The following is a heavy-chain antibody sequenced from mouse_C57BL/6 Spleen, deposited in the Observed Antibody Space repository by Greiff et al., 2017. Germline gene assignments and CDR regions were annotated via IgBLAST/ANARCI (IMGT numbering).Heavy chain of an antibody. CDR1: GYTFTSYW. D-gene: IGHD4-1*01. V-gene: IGHV1-61*01. J-gene: IGHJ4*01. CDR2: IYPSDSET. Sequence: QVQLQQPGAELVRPGSSVKLSCKASGYTFTSYWLDWVKQRPGQGLEWIGNIYPSDSETHYNQKFKDKATLTVDKSSSTAYMQLSSLTSEDSAVYYCARLLTGYYAMDYWGQGTSVTVSS. CDR3: ARLLTGYYAMDY.